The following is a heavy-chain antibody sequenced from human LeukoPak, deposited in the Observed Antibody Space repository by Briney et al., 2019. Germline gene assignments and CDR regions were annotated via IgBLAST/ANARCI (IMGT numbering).Heavy chain of an antibody. D-gene: IGHD2-15*01. CDR2: IYYGGST. V-gene: IGHV4-59*06. J-gene: IGHJ5*02. CDR1: GGSISSYY. Sequence: PSETLSLTCTVSGGSISSYYWSWIRQHLGKGLEWIGYIYYGGSTYYNPSLKSRVTISVDTSKNQFSLKLSSVTAADTAVFYCAKEGRDSGGYNGWFEPWGQGTLVTVSS. CDR3: AKEGRDSGGYNGWFEP.